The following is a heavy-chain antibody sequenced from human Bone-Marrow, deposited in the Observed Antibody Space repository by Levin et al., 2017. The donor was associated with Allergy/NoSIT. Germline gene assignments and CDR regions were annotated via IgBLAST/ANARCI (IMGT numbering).Heavy chain of an antibody. Sequence: PGGSLRLSCAASGLTFKNSAMTWVRQAPGMGLEWVSSVSGGGDSTYYADSVKGRFTISRDNSKNTLYLHMRSLRAENTARYYCAKGESTFDSWGQGTLVTVSS. CDR2: VSGGGDST. J-gene: IGHJ4*02. CDR3: AKGESTFDS. CDR1: GLTFKNSA. D-gene: IGHD5/OR15-5a*01. V-gene: IGHV3-23*01.